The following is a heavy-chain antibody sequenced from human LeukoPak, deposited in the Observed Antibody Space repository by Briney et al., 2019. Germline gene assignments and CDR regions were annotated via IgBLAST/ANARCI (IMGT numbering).Heavy chain of an antibody. V-gene: IGHV3-33*01. Sequence: GGSLRLSCTASGFTFSDYGMHWVRQAPRTGLEWVAIIWYDGYNKYYADSVGGRFTISRDNSKNTVYVQINNRRAEDTAVYYRARSPGSSWDDFDYWGQGTLVTVSP. CDR3: ARSPGSSWDDFDY. J-gene: IGHJ4*02. CDR1: GFTFSDYG. D-gene: IGHD6-6*01. CDR2: IWYDGYNK.